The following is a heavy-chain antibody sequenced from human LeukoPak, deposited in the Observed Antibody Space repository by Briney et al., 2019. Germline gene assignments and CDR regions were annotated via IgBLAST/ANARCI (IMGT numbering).Heavy chain of an antibody. CDR2: MSNSGSYI. J-gene: IGHJ6*04. V-gene: IGHV3-21*01. CDR3: ARDRDNGMDV. D-gene: IGHD2-15*01. Sequence: PGGSLRLSCVVSGFTFSDYWMSWVRRAPWKGLEWVSSMSNSGSYIYYAESVQGRFTISRDNAKNSLFLQMNSLRDEDTAVYYCARDRDNGMDVWGKGTTVTVSS. CDR1: GFTFSDYW.